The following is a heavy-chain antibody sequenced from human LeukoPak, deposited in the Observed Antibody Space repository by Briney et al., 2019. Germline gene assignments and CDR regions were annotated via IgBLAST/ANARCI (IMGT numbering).Heavy chain of an antibody. CDR3: ARTVTKQYNWFDP. D-gene: IGHD4-17*01. V-gene: IGHV3-23*01. CDR2: ISDSGGST. CDR1: GFTFSTYA. J-gene: IGHJ5*02. Sequence: GGSLRLSCAASGFTFSTYAMSWVRQAPGKGLQWVSAISDSGGSTYYADSVKGRFTISRDNSKNTLNLQMNSLRAEDTAVYYCARTVTKQYNWFDPWGQGTLVTVSS.